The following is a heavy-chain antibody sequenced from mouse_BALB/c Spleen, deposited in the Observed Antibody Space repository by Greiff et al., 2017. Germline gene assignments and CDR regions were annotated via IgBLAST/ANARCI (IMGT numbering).Heavy chain of an antibody. CDR1: GFNIKDTY. CDR2: IDPANGNT. J-gene: IGHJ3*01. D-gene: IGHD2-2*01. CDR3: ARGWLPAWFAY. Sequence: VQLQQSGAELVKPGASVKLSCTASGFNIKDTYMHWVKQRPEQGLEWIGRIDPANGNTKYDPKFQGKATITADTSSNTAYLQLSSLTSEDTAVYYCARGWLPAWFAYWGQGTLVTVSA. V-gene: IGHV14-3*02.